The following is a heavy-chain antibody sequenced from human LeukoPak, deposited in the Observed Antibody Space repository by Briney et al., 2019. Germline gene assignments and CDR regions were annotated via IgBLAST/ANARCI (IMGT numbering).Heavy chain of an antibody. J-gene: IGHJ4*02. V-gene: IGHV4-39*07. D-gene: IGHD4-11*01. CDR2: IYYSGST. CDR1: GGSISSNNYY. Sequence: SETLSLTCTVSGGSISSNNYYWGWIRQPPGKGLEWIGSIYYSGSTYYNPSLKSRVTVSVDTSKNQFSLKLSSVTAADTAVYYCARRGSTVTPGGYFDYWGQGTLVTVSS. CDR3: ARRGSTVTPGGYFDY.